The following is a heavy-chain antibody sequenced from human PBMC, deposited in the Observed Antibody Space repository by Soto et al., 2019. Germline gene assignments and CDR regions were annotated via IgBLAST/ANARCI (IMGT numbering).Heavy chain of an antibody. Sequence: SETLSLTCSVSGGSISGSSYFWGWIRQPPGKGLEWIGSIYYSGSTNYNPSLKSRVTISVDKSKNQFSLKLSSVTAADTAVYYCARVSGSYYYGMDVWGQGTTVTVSS. J-gene: IGHJ6*02. CDR3: ARVSGSYYYGMDV. V-gene: IGHV4-39*07. CDR1: GGSISGSSYF. CDR2: IYYSGST. D-gene: IGHD1-26*01.